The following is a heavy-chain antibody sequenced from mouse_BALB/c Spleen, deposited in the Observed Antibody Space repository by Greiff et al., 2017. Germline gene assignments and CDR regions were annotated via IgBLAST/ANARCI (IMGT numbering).Heavy chain of an antibody. D-gene: IGHD1-1*01. Sequence: EVKLVESGGGLVKPGGSLKLSCAASGFTFSSYAMSWVRQTPEKRLEWVASISSGGSTYYPDSVKGRFTISRDNARNILYLQMSSLRSEDTAMYYCARERGLLLYFDYWGQGTTLTVSS. CDR2: ISSGGST. CDR1: GFTFSSYA. J-gene: IGHJ2*01. CDR3: ARERGLLLYFDY. V-gene: IGHV5-6-5*01.